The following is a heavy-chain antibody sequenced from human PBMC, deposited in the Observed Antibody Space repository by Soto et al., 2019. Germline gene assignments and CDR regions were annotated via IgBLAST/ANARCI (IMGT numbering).Heavy chain of an antibody. J-gene: IGHJ5*01. V-gene: IGHV4-39*01. CDR1: GGSITGASVSSYY. CDR2: FFIGGNT. CDR3: QRRQCLDIDAYYWAQGDLVTDS. D-gene: IGHD2-2*03. Sequence: QLQLQESGPGLVKPSETLSLTCTVSGGSITGASVSSYYWGWMRQPPGEGLEWIASFFIGGNTYYHTSLKRRGTTPLAYSKLFRSQPLHSQHAAQPEEYSCQRRQCLDIDAYYWAQGDLVTDSSG.